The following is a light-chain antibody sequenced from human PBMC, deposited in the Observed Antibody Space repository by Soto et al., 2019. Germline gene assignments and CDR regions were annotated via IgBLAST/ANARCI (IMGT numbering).Light chain of an antibody. J-gene: IGKJ5*01. CDR1: QNTFRY. CDR3: QHRV. CDR2: DAS. Sequence: DIQMTQAPCSRSAPVGDRVTITCRASQNTFRYLNWYQQRPGKAPKLLIYDASRLQSGVPSRFTGSGSGTEFTLTVSSLQPDDFATYYCQHRVFGPGTRLEIK. V-gene: IGKV1-39*01.